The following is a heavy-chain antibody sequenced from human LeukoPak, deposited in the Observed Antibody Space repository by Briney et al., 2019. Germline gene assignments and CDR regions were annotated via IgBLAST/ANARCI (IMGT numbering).Heavy chain of an antibody. CDR1: RGSISSGGYY. J-gene: IGHJ4*02. D-gene: IGHD4/OR15-4a*01. CDR2: IYYSGST. Sequence: SQTLSLTCTVSRGSISSGGYYWSWIRQHPGEGLEWIGYIYYSGSTNYNPSLKSRVTISVDTSKNQFSLKLSSVTAADTAMYYCARRTYGAYAFDYWGQGTLVTVSS. V-gene: IGHV4-31*03. CDR3: ARRTYGAYAFDY.